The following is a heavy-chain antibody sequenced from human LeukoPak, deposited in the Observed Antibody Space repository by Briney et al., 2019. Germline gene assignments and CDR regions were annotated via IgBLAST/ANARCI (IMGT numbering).Heavy chain of an antibody. V-gene: IGHV3-23*01. Sequence: PGGSLRLSCAASGFTFSSYAMSWVRQAPGKGLEWVSAISGSGGSTYYADSVKGRFTISRDNSKNTLYLQMNSLRAEDTAVYYCAKDLRPRGYSDGYPGAWGQGTLVTVSS. J-gene: IGHJ5*02. D-gene: IGHD5-18*01. CDR2: ISGSGGST. CDR3: AKDLRPRGYSDGYPGA. CDR1: GFTFSSYA.